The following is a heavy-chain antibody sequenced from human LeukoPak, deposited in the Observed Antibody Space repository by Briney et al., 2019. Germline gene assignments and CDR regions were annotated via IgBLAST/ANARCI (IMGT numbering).Heavy chain of an antibody. CDR1: GYTFTGYY. V-gene: IGHV1-2*02. D-gene: IGHD4-17*01. J-gene: IGHJ3*02. CDR2: INPNSGGT. CDR3: ARDPHDYGYYEGAFDN. Sequence: GASVKVSCKASGYTFTGYYMHWVRQAPGQGLEWMGWINPNSGGTNYAQKFQGRVTMTRDTSISTAYMELSRLRSDDTAVYYCARDPHDYGYYEGAFDNLGQGTMVTVSS.